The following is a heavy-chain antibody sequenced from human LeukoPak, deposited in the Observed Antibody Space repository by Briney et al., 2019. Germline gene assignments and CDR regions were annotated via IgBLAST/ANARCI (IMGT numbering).Heavy chain of an antibody. CDR2: FGPEGVDK. CDR1: GNTLTEFS. V-gene: IGHV1-24*01. CDR3: LAGVLLPIIADDAFEI. Sequence: ASVRVSCKVSGNTLTEFSIHWVRQSPGEGLGWMGGFGPEGVDKAYAQKFQGRVTMAEDTSPDTAYMELRSLSSEDTAVYSCLAGVLLPIIADDAFEIWGQGTVVTVSP. J-gene: IGHJ3*02. D-gene: IGHD2/OR15-2a*01.